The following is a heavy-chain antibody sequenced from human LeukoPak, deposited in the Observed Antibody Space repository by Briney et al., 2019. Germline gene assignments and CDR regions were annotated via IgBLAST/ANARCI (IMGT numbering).Heavy chain of an antibody. Sequence: ASVKVSCKASGGTFSSYAISWVRQAPGQGLEWMGGIVPIFGTANYAQKFQGRVTITADESTSTAYMELSSLRSEDTAVYYCARVVDDYDFDYWGQGTLVTVSS. CDR2: IVPIFGTA. J-gene: IGHJ4*02. V-gene: IGHV1-69*13. CDR3: ARVVDDYDFDY. D-gene: IGHD4-17*01. CDR1: GGTFSSYA.